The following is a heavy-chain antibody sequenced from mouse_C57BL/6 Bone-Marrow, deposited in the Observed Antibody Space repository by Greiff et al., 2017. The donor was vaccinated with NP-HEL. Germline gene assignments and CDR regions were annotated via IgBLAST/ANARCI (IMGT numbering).Heavy chain of an antibody. CDR1: GVDFSRYW. D-gene: IGHD1-1*01. J-gene: IGHJ1*03. CDR2: INPDSSTI. CDR3: ARRGTTVVEDWYFDV. Sequence: CEASGVDFSRYWMSWVRRAPGKGLEWIGEINPDSSTINYAPSLKDKFIISRDNAKNTLYLQMSKVRSEDTALYYCARRGTTVVEDWYFDVWGTGTTVTVSS. V-gene: IGHV4-1*01.